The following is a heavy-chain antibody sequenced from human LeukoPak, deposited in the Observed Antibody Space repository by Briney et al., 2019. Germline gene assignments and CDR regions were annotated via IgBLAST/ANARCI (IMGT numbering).Heavy chain of an antibody. J-gene: IGHJ6*02. CDR1: GYTFTSYG. CDR3: ARDTDIVATPDYYYYGMDV. D-gene: IGHD5-12*01. CDR2: ISAYNGNT. V-gene: IGHV1-18*01. Sequence: ASVKVSCKASGYTFTSYGISWVRQAPGQGLEWMGWISAYNGNTNYAQKLQGRVTMTTDTSTSTAYMELRSLRSDDTAVYYCARDTDIVATPDYYYYGMDVWGQGTTVTVSS.